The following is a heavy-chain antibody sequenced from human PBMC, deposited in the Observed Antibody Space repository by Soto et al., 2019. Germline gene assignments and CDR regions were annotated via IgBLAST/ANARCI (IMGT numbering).Heavy chain of an antibody. CDR1: GYSISGGYY. CDR2: ISPSGST. D-gene: IGHD3-22*01. V-gene: IGHV4-38-2*02. CDR3: TREWGPSYYYDSTGFNPEY. Sequence: SETLSLTCAVSGYSISGGYYWGWIRQSPRKGLEWFGCISPSGSTYYNPSLKSRGTISVDTSTYHFSLKLSSVTSAHTSAYYVTREWGPSYYYDSTGFNPEYWGQGTQVTVSS. J-gene: IGHJ4*02.